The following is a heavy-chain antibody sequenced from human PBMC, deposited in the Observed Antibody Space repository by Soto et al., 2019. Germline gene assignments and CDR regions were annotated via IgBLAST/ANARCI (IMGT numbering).Heavy chain of an antibody. J-gene: IGHJ6*02. CDR1: GDKFTKND. CDR3: ASGPFRPSSLDI. V-gene: IGHV1-69*10. Sequence: ASVKVSCKTSGDKFTKNDLTWVRQAPGQGLEWMGGIIPAIGKTHYIEKFQGRVTITVDCATSSLYMEVRDLTSEDTSIYYCASGPFRPSSLDIWGQGTTVTVSS. CDR2: IIPAIGKT.